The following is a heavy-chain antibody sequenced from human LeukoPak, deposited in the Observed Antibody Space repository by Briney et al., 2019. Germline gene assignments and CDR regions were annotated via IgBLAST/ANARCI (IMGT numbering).Heavy chain of an antibody. V-gene: IGHV1-69*01. J-gene: IGHJ4*02. CDR3: ARASRQQLVKSPFDY. CDR1: GGTFSSYA. D-gene: IGHD6-13*01. Sequence: SVKVSCKASGGTFSSYAISWVRQAPGQGPEWMGGIIPIFGTANYAQKFQGRVTITADESTSTVYMELSSLRSEDTAVYYCARASRQQLVKSPFDYWGQGTLVTVSS. CDR2: IIPIFGTA.